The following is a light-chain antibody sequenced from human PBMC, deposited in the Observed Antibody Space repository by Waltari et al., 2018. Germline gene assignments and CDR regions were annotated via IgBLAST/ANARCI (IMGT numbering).Light chain of an antibody. CDR1: SGSIVSNY. J-gene: IGLJ3*02. CDR2: EDN. V-gene: IGLV6-57*01. CDR3: QSYDSSNPWV. Sequence: NFMLTQPHSVSESPGKTVTISCTRSSGSIVSNYVQWYQQRPGSSPTTVIYEDNQRPSGVPDRFSGSIDSSSSSASLTISGLKTEDEADYYCQSYDSSNPWVFGGGTKLTVL.